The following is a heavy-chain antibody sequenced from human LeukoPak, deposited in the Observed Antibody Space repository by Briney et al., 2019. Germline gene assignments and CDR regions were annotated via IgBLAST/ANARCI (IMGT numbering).Heavy chain of an antibody. Sequence: GESLKISCKGSGYSFTSYWIGWVRQMPGKGLEWMGIINPGDSDTRYSPSFQGQVTISADKSISTAYLLWSSLKASDTAMYYCARHPITRYYDSSGYSAAGPDYWGQGTLVTVPS. J-gene: IGHJ4*02. CDR3: ARHPITRYYDSSGYSAAGPDY. D-gene: IGHD3-22*01. V-gene: IGHV5-51*01. CDR2: INPGDSDT. CDR1: GYSFTSYW.